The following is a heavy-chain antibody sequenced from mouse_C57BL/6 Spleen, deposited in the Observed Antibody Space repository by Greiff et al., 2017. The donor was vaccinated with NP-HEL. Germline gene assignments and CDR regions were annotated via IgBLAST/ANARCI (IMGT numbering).Heavy chain of an antibody. Sequence: VQLQHSGPELVKPGASVKIPCKASGYTFTDYNMDWVKQSHGKSLEWIGDINTNNGGTSYNQKFKGKATLTVDKSSSTAYMELRSLTSEDSAVYYCARRDPLTGYAMDYWGQGTSVTVSS. V-gene: IGHV1-18*01. J-gene: IGHJ4*01. D-gene: IGHD4-1*01. CDR1: GYTFTDYN. CDR3: ARRDPLTGYAMDY. CDR2: INTNNGGT.